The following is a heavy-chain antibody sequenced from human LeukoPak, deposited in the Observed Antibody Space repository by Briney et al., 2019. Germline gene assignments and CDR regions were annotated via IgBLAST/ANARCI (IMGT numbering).Heavy chain of an antibody. CDR3: ARAHGFYYYYYMDV. J-gene: IGHJ6*03. CDR1: GGSISTYY. V-gene: IGHV4-34*01. Sequence: SETLSLTCTVSGGSISTYYWSWIRQPPGKGLEWIGEINHSESTNYNPSLKSRVTISVDTSKNQFSLKLSSVTAADTAVYYCARAHGFYYYYYMDVWGKGTTVTVSS. CDR2: INHSEST.